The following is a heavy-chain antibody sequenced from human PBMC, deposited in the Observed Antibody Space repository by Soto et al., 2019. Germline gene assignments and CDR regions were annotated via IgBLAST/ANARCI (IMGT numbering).Heavy chain of an antibody. CDR2: ISYDGSNK. J-gene: IGHJ4*02. Sequence: QVQLVESGGGVVQPGRSLRLSCAASGFTFSSYGMHWVRQAPGKGLEWVAVISYDGSNKYYADSVKGRFNISRDTSKNTLYLQMNSLRAEDQAVYYCAKGQYSSSSFFDYWGQGTLVTVSS. CDR1: GFTFSSYG. CDR3: AKGQYSSSSFFDY. D-gene: IGHD6-6*01. V-gene: IGHV3-30*18.